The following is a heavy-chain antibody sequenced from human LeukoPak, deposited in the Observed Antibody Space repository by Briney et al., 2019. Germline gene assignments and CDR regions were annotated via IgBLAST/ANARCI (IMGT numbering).Heavy chain of an antibody. J-gene: IGHJ4*02. D-gene: IGHD3-10*01. CDR2: ISSSGDYI. V-gene: IGHV3-21*01. CDR1: GFIFSSYI. CDR3: ARKLGAKQDLDY. Sequence: PGGSLRLSCAASGFIFSSYIMNWVRQAPGKGLEWVSSISSSGDYIHHADSVKGRFTISRDNAKNSLYLQMTSLRAEDTAVYYCARKLGAKQDLDYWGQGTLVTVSS.